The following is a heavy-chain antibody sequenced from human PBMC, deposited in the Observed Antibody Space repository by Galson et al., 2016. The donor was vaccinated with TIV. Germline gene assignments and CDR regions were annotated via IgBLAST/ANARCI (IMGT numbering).Heavy chain of an antibody. CDR1: GHNFTDYY. V-gene: IGHV1-69-2*01. J-gene: IGHJ6*02. CDR2: VDPEDGKT. CDR3: TTVRLRGSGGMDV. Sequence: VKVSCKVSGHNFTDYYMHWMEQAPGKGFEWMGHVDPEDGKTKYAAKFQGRVTMTADTSTDTAYMELSYLRSEDTAIYYCTTVRLRGSGGMDVWGQGTTVIVSS. D-gene: IGHD2-8*01.